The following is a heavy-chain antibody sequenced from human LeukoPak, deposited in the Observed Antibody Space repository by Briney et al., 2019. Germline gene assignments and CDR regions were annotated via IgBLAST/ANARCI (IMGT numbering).Heavy chain of an antibody. V-gene: IGHV4-61*02. CDR3: ARDRRGPGVGATAFDI. J-gene: IGHJ3*02. CDR2: IYTSGST. Sequence: PSQTLSLTCTVSGGSISSCSYYWSWIRQPAGKGLEWIGRIYTSGSTNYNPSLKSRVTISVDTSKNQFSLKLSSVTAADTAVYYCARDRRGPGVGATAFDIWGQGTMVTVSS. CDR1: GGSISSCSYY. D-gene: IGHD1-26*01.